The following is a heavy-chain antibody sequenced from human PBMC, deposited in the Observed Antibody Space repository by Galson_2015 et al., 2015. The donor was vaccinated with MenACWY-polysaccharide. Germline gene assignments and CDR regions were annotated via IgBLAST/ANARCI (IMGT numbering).Heavy chain of an antibody. CDR2: INYDGSST. J-gene: IGHJ4*02. V-gene: IGHV3-74*01. CDR3: VRDNGGIDY. D-gene: IGHD3-16*01. Sequence: SLRLSCAASGFTFNSYWMHWVRQAPGKGLVWVSHINYDGSSTNYADSVKGRFTISRDNAKNTLYLQMKSLRAEDTAVYYCVRDNGGIDYWGQGTLVTVSS. CDR1: GFTFNSYW.